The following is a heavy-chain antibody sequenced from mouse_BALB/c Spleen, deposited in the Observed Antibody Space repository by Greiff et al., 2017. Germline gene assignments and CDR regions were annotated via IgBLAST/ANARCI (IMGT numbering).Heavy chain of an antibody. V-gene: IGHV3-2*02. J-gene: IGHJ2*01. Sequence: DVKLVESGPGLVKPSQSLSLTCTVTGYSITSDYAWNWIRQFPGNKLEWMGYISYSGSTSYNPSLKSRISITRDTSKNQFFLQLNSVTTEDTATYYCARWDYYGSSYFDYWGQGTTLTVSS. D-gene: IGHD1-1*01. CDR3: ARWDYYGSSYFDY. CDR1: GYSITSDYA. CDR2: ISYSGST.